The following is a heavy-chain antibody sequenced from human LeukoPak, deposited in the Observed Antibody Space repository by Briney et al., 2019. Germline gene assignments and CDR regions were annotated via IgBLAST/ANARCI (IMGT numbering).Heavy chain of an antibody. J-gene: IGHJ4*02. CDR2: IHYSGST. CDR3: ARYLRQPGTFYLDY. D-gene: IGHD3-16*01. V-gene: IGHV4-59*11. CDR1: GASISSHY. Sequence: SETLSLTCTVSGASISSHYWRWIRQPPGKGLEWIGYIHYSGSTNCNPSLKSRVTISLDTSKNQFSLKLTSVTAADSAVYYCARYLRQPGTFYLDYWGQGTLVTVSS.